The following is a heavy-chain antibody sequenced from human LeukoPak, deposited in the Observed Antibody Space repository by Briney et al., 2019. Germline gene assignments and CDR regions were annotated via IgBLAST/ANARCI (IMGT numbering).Heavy chain of an antibody. Sequence: PGGSLRLSCAASGFAFSSYAMPWVRQAPGKGLEWVSVLYSGGSTYYADSVQGLFTISRDNSKNTLYLQMNSLRAEDTAVYYCARRYYAMDVWGQGTTVIVSS. CDR3: ARRYYAMDV. V-gene: IGHV3-53*01. CDR2: LYSGGST. CDR1: GFAFSSYA. J-gene: IGHJ6*02.